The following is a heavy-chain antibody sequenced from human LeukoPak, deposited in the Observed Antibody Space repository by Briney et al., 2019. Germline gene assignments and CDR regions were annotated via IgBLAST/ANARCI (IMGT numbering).Heavy chain of an antibody. CDR1: GFTFSSYS. CDR3: AKGYSYGPDY. Sequence: GGSLRLSCAASGFTFSSYSVNWVRQAPGKGLEWVSSISSSSSYIYYADSVKGRFTISRDNARNSLYLQMNSLRAEDTAVYYCAKGYSYGPDYWGQGTLVTVSS. V-gene: IGHV3-21*01. D-gene: IGHD5-18*01. J-gene: IGHJ4*02. CDR2: ISSSSSYI.